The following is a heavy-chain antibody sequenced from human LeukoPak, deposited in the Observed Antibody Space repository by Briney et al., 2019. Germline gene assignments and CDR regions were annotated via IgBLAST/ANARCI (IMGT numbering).Heavy chain of an antibody. V-gene: IGHV4-4*02. CDR2: IYHSGST. CDR1: GGSISSSDW. J-gene: IGHJ2*01. CDR3: ASSWFGEFHRNWYFDL. Sequence: PSGTLSLTCAVSGGSISSSDWWSWVRQPPGKGLEWIGEIYHSGSTNYNPSLKSRVTISVDKSKNQFSLNLSSVTAADTAVYYCASSWFGEFHRNWYFDLWGRGTLVTVSS. D-gene: IGHD3-10*01.